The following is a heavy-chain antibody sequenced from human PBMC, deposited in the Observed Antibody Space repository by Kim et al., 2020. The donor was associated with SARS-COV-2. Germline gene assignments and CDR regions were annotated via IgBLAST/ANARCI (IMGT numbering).Heavy chain of an antibody. J-gene: IGHJ6*01. V-gene: IGHV4-34*01. CDR2: INHSGST. Sequence: SETLSLTCAVYGGSFSGYYWSWIRQPPGKGLEWIGEINHSGSTNYNPSLKSRVTISVDTSKNQFSLKLSSVTAADTAVYYCAREPRGRAAPRFYGMDVWG. CDR3: AREPRGRAAPRFYGMDV. D-gene: IGHD6-13*01. CDR1: GGSFSGYY.